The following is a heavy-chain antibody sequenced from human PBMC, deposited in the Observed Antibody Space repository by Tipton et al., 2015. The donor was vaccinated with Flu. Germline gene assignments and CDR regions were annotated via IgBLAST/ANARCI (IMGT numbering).Heavy chain of an antibody. CDR1: GFTFDDYA. J-gene: IGHJ4*02. Sequence: LRLSCAASGFTFDDYAMHWVRQAPGKGLEWVSGISWNSGSIGYADSVKGRFTISRDNAKNSLYLQMNSLRAEDTALYYCAKGHSGYSSSWYGDYWGQGTLVTVSS. CDR2: ISWNSGSI. V-gene: IGHV3-9*01. D-gene: IGHD6-13*01. CDR3: AKGHSGYSSSWYGDY.